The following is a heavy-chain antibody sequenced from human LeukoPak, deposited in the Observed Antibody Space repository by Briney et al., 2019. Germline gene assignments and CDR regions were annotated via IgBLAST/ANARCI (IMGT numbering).Heavy chain of an antibody. J-gene: IGHJ6*03. CDR1: GGSISSHY. D-gene: IGHD6-19*01. CDR2: IYYGGRT. Sequence: SSETLSLTCSVSGGSISSHYWTWVRQPPGQALEFLGYIYYGGRTQYNPSLKSRVTMTMDTSKNQFSLRLNSVSAADTAVYYCAREVTVAGTFYFYMDVWGKGTTVTVSS. CDR3: AREVTVAGTFYFYMDV. V-gene: IGHV4-59*11.